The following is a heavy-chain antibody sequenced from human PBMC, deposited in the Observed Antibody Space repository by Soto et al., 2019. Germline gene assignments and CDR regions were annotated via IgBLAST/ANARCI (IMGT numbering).Heavy chain of an antibody. D-gene: IGHD3-16*01. Sequence: EVQLVESGGGLVQPGGSLRLSCAASGFTFSSYEMNWVRQAPGKGLEWVSYISSSGSTIYYADSVKGRFTISRDNAKNSVYLQMNRRGAGDPAVYYCGRGQYGRGGGYFDYWGQETLVTVSS. V-gene: IGHV3-48*03. J-gene: IGHJ4*02. CDR2: ISSSGSTI. CDR1: GFTFSSYE. CDR3: GRGQYGRGGGYFDY.